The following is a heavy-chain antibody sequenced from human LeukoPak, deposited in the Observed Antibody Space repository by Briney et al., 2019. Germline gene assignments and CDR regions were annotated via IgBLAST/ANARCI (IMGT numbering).Heavy chain of an antibody. V-gene: IGHV5-51*01. CDR1: GYSFTSYW. D-gene: IGHD1-26*01. CDR3: ARLEWELLAYYYYMDV. CDR2: IYPGDSDT. Sequence: LGESLKISCKGSGYSFTSYWIGWVRQMPGKGLEWMGIIYPGDSDTRYSPSFQGQVTISADKSISTAYLQWSSLKASDTAMYYCARLEWELLAYYYYMDVWGKGTTVTASS. J-gene: IGHJ6*03.